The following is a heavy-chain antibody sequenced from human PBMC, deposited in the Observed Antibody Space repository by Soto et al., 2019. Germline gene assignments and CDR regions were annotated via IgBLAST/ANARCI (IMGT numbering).Heavy chain of an antibody. D-gene: IGHD6-19*01. CDR3: ARDGTQWLANWYFDL. Sequence: GGSLRLSCAASGFTFSSYSMNWVRQAPGKGLEWVSSISSSSSYIYYADSVKGRFTISRDNAKNSLYLQMNSLRAEDTAVYYCARDGTQWLANWYFDLWGRGTLVTVSS. V-gene: IGHV3-21*01. J-gene: IGHJ2*01. CDR2: ISSSSSYI. CDR1: GFTFSSYS.